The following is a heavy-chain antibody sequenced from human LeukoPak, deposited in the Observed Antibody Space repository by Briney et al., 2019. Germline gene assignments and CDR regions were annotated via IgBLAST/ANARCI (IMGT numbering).Heavy chain of an antibody. CDR1: GFTFRDFW. D-gene: IGHD2-8*02. V-gene: IGHV3-7*01. CDR2: IKGDGSQK. Sequence: GALRPSRSTPGFTFRDFWVSLVRQSPGEGPGWGAHIKGDGSQKYDVDSVRGRFTISRDNAKNSLFLQMDSLRAEDTAVYYCAKDSRFCTGYDCRGDAFDSWGQGTMVTVTS. J-gene: IGHJ3*02. CDR3: AKDSRFCTGYDCRGDAFDS.